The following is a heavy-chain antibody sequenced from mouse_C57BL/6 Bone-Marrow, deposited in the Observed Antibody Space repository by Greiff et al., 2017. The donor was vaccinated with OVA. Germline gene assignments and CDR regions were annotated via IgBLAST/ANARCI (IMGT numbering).Heavy chain of an antibody. J-gene: IGHJ3*01. Sequence: QVQLQQPGAELVKPGASVKLSCKASGYTFTSYWMHWVKQRPGRGLEWIGRIDPNSGGTKYNEKFKSKATLTVDKPSSTAYMQLSSLTSEDSAVYDCARESYDGYYVSWFAYWGQGTLVTVSA. CDR3: ARESYDGYYVSWFAY. V-gene: IGHV1-72*01. CDR1: GYTFTSYW. CDR2: IDPNSGGT. D-gene: IGHD2-3*01.